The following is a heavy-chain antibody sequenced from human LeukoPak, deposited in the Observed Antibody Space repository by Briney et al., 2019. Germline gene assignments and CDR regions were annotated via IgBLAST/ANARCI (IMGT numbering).Heavy chain of an antibody. V-gene: IGHV4-34*01. CDR3: ARGRYYDSSGYPNAFDI. J-gene: IGHJ3*02. D-gene: IGHD3-22*01. CDR1: GGSFSGYY. Sequence: PSETLSLTCAVYGGSFSGYYWSWIRQPPGKGLEWIGEINHGGSTNYNPSLKSRVTISVDTSKNQFSLKLSSVTAADTAVYYCARGRYYDSSGYPNAFDIWGQGTMVTVSS. CDR2: INHGGST.